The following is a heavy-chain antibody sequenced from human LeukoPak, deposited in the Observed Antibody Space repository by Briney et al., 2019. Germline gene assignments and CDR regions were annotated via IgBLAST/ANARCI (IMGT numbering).Heavy chain of an antibody. CDR3: ARGPRVVRVDY. CDR1: GGTFSSYA. D-gene: IGHD2-15*01. Sequence: ASVKVSCKASGGTFSSYAISWVRQAPGQGLEWMGWMNPNSGNTGYAQKFQGRVTMTRNTSISTAYMELSSLRSEDTAVYYCARGPRVVRVDYWGQGTLVTVSS. J-gene: IGHJ4*02. CDR2: MNPNSGNT. V-gene: IGHV1-8*02.